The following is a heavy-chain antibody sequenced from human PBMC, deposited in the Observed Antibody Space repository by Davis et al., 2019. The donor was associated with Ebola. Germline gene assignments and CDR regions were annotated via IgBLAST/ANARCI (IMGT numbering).Heavy chain of an antibody. CDR3: ARGVATYYGSGSYLDY. V-gene: IGHV3-48*01. Sequence: PGGSLRLSCAASGFTFSSYSMNWVRQAPGKGLEWVSYISSSSSTIYYADSVKGRFTISRDNAKNSLYLQMNSLRAEDTAVYYCARGVATYYGSGSYLDYWGQGTLVTVSS. J-gene: IGHJ4*02. D-gene: IGHD3-10*01. CDR2: ISSSSSTI. CDR1: GFTFSSYS.